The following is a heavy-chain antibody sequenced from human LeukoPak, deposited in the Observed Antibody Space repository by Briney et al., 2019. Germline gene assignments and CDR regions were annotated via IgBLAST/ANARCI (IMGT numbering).Heavy chain of an antibody. Sequence: GRSLGLSCAASGFTFSSYGMHWVRQAPGKGLEWVAVISYDGSNKYYADSVKGRFTISRDNSKNTLYLQMNSLRAEDTAVYYCAKGPYYYDSRTYYYYGMDVWGQGTTVTVSS. J-gene: IGHJ6*02. CDR1: GFTFSSYG. CDR2: ISYDGSNK. D-gene: IGHD3-22*01. V-gene: IGHV3-30*18. CDR3: AKGPYYYDSRTYYYYGMDV.